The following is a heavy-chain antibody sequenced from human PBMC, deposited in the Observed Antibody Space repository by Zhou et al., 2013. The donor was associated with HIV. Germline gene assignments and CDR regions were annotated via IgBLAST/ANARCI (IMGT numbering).Heavy chain of an antibody. CDR2: INPNSGDT. CDR1: GYTFTGYY. CDR3: AKMGATKDYYYGMDV. Sequence: QVQLVQSGAEVKKPGASVKVSCKASGYTFTGYYLHWVRQAPGQGLEWMGWINPNSGDTKFAYQFQGRVTMTRDTSITTVYMDLSRLGSDDTAVYYCAKMGATKDYYYGMDVWGQGTTVTVSS. J-gene: IGHJ6*02. D-gene: IGHD1-26*01. V-gene: IGHV1-2*02.